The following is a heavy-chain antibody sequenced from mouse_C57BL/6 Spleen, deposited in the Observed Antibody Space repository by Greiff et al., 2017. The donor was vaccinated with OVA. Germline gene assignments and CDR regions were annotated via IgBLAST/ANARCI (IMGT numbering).Heavy chain of an antibody. CDR3: ALYYYGSSLYYAMDY. J-gene: IGHJ4*01. CDR2: IHPDSGST. CDR1: GYTFTSYW. Sequence: QVQLKESGAELVKPGASVKLSCKASGYTFTSYWMHWVKQRPGQGLEWIGMIHPDSGSTNYNEKFKSKATLTVDKSSSTAYMQLSSLTSEDSAVYYCALYYYGSSLYYAMDYWGQGTSVTVSS. V-gene: IGHV1-64*01. D-gene: IGHD1-1*01.